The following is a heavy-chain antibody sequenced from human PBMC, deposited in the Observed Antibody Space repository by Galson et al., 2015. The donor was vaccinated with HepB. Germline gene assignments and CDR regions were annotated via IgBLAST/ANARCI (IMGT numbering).Heavy chain of an antibody. CDR3: AKSSRYCSGGNCRLHYYYSMDV. CDR2: ISYDGSNK. J-gene: IGHJ6*02. V-gene: IGHV3-30*18. Sequence: SLRLSCAASGFTFSSYGMHWVRQAPGKGLEWVAIISYDGSNKYYADSVKGRFTISRDNSKNTLYVQMNSLRADDTAVYYCAKSSRYCSGGNCRLHYYYSMDVWGPGTTVTASS. D-gene: IGHD2-15*01. CDR1: GFTFSSYG.